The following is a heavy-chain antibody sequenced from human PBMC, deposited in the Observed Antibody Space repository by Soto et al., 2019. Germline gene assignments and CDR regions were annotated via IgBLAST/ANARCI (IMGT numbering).Heavy chain of an antibody. CDR3: ARDLRGSGWYDCYYYYGMDV. V-gene: IGHV7-4-1*01. J-gene: IGHJ6*02. CDR1: GYTFTSYA. D-gene: IGHD6-19*01. Sequence: QVQLVQSGSELKKPGASVKVSCKASGYTFTSYAMNWVRQAPGQGLEWMGWINTNTGNPTYAQGFTGRFVFSLDTSVSTAYLQICSLKAEDTAVYYCARDLRGSGWYDCYYYYGMDVWGQGTTVTVSS. CDR2: INTNTGNP.